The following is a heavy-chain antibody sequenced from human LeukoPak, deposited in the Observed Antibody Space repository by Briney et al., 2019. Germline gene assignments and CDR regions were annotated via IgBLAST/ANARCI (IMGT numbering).Heavy chain of an antibody. CDR1: GYTFTSYD. D-gene: IGHD5-18*01. V-gene: IGHV1-8*01. J-gene: IGHJ6*02. CDR2: MNPNSGNT. CDR3: ARRVMVTGSNYYYYYGMDV. Sequence: ASVKVSCKASGYTFTSYDINWVRQATGQGLERMGWMNPNSGNTGYAQKFQGRVTMTRNTSISTAYMELSSLRSEDTAVYYCARRVMVTGSNYYYYYGMDVWGQGTTVTVSS.